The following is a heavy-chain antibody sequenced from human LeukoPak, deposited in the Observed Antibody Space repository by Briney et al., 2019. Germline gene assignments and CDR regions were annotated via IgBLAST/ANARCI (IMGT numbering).Heavy chain of an antibody. CDR1: GGSFSGYY. D-gene: IGHD3-10*01. CDR3: ARGKFETVRGFLYHYYGMDV. V-gene: IGHV4-34*01. J-gene: IGHJ6*02. CDR2: ISHSGST. Sequence: PSETLSLTCAVYGGSFSGYYWSWIRQPPGKGLEWIGEISHSGSTNYNPSLKSRVTISIDTSKNQFSLKLNSVTAADTALFYCARGKFETVRGFLYHYYGMDVWGQGTTVTASS.